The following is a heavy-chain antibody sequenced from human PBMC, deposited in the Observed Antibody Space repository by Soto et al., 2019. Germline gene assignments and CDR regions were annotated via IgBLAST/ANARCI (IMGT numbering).Heavy chain of an antibody. Sequence: GASVEVSCKASGGTFSSYAISWVRQAPGQGLEWMGGIIPIFGTANYAQKFQGRVTITADESTSTAYMELSSLRSEDTAVYYCAREMVYYYDSSGYPRGAFDIWGQGTMVTVSS. J-gene: IGHJ3*02. CDR1: GGTFSSYA. CDR2: IIPIFGTA. D-gene: IGHD3-22*01. V-gene: IGHV1-69*13. CDR3: AREMVYYYDSSGYPRGAFDI.